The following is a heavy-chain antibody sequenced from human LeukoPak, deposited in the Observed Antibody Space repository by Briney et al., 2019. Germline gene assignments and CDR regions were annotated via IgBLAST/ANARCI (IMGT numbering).Heavy chain of an antibody. J-gene: IGHJ6*03. CDR1: GFTLSSYA. CDR2: IGDSGATT. D-gene: IGHD3-22*01. CDR3: TTLEQYYFHSSAYDVYYMDV. Sequence: GGSLRLSGAASGFTLSSYAMTWVRQAPGKGLEWVSDIGDSGATTYYADSVKGRFTISRDNSKNTLYLKMSSLRAEDTAVYYCTTLEQYYFHSSAYDVYYMDVWGKGTTVTVSS. V-gene: IGHV3-23*01.